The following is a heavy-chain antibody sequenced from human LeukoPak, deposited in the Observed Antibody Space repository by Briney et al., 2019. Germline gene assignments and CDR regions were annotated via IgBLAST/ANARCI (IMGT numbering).Heavy chain of an antibody. J-gene: IGHJ4*02. V-gene: IGHV5-51*01. D-gene: IGHD2-15*01. CDR2: IYPGDSDT. Sequence: GESLKISCKGSGYSFTSYWVGCVRQMPGKGLEWMGIIYPGDSDTRYSPSFQGQVTISADKSISAAYLQWSSLKASDTAMYYCARSPRILGFDYWGQETLVTVSS. CDR3: ARSPRILGFDY. CDR1: GYSFTSYW.